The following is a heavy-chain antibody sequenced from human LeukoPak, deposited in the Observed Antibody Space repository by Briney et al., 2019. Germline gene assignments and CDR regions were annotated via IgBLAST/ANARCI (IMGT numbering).Heavy chain of an antibody. J-gene: IGHJ3*02. CDR2: LSYSGNT. Sequence: SETLSLTCTVSGGPITSNYHYWGWIRQPPGKGLEWIGSLSYSGNTYYNPSLKSRVTISVDTSKNQFSLKLSSVTAADTAVYYCARLYTSFRAFDIWGQGTMVTVSS. CDR3: ARLYTSFRAFDI. V-gene: IGHV4-39*07. D-gene: IGHD6-6*01. CDR1: GGPITSNYHY.